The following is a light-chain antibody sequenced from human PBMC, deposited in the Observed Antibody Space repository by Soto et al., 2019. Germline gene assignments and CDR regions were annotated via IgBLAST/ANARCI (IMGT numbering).Light chain of an antibody. CDR1: QSLSGGY. Sequence: EIVLTQSPGTLSLSPGERATLSCRASQSLSGGYLAWFQQKPGQTPRLLIYSASNRATGIPDRFSGSGSGKVFTISISRLEPEDFVVSYGQHNGSLPITFGQATRLEIK. CDR3: QHNGSLPIT. J-gene: IGKJ5*01. CDR2: SAS. V-gene: IGKV3-20*01.